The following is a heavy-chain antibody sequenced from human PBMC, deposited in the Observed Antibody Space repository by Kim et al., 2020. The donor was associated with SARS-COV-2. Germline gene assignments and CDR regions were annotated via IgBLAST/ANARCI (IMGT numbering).Heavy chain of an antibody. D-gene: IGHD5-12*01. CDR1: GGSFSGYY. V-gene: IGHV4-34*01. Sequence: SETLSLTCAVYGGSFSGYYWSWIRQPPGKGLEWIGEINHSGSTNYNPSLKSRVTISVDTSKNQFSLKLSSVTAADTAVYYCARGWGSGYDYLVDYWGQGTLVTVSS. CDR3: ARGWGSGYDYLVDY. CDR2: INHSGST. J-gene: IGHJ4*02.